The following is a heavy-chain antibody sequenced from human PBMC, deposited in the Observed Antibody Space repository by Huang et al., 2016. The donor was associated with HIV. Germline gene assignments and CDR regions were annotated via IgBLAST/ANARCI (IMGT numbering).Heavy chain of an antibody. V-gene: IGHV3-30*18. J-gene: IGHJ4*02. CDR3: TKDWSVRGTNRFNSMDY. Sequence: QVQLVESGGGVVQPERSLKLSCATSQFTFTSYGMHWVRQAPGKGLAGVAVISYDGNTKFYADSVKGRFNIARDNSKKILFLQMSSLRPEDTAIYYCTKDWSVRGTNRFNSMDYWGQGTQVTVSS. D-gene: IGHD3-16*02. CDR1: QFTFTSYG. CDR2: ISYDGNTK.